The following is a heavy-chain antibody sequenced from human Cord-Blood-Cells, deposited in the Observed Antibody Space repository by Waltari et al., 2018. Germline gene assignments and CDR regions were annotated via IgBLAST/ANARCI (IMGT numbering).Heavy chain of an antibody. V-gene: IGHV1-3*01. D-gene: IGHD5-12*01. CDR2: INAGNGNT. Sequence: QVQLVQSGAEVKKPGASVKVSCKASGYTFTPYAMHWVSQAPGQRLEWMGWINAGNGNTKYSQKFQGRVTITRDTSASTAYMELSSLRSEDTAVYYCARGYAKVATRYYFDYWGQGTLVTVSS. J-gene: IGHJ4*02. CDR3: ARGYAKVATRYYFDY. CDR1: GYTFTPYA.